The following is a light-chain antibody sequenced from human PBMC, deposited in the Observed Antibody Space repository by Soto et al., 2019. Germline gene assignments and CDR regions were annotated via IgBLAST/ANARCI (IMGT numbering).Light chain of an antibody. CDR2: EVS. J-gene: IGLJ2*01. CDR3: RSYTGSNTLVV. Sequence: QSALTQPASVSGSPGQSITISCTGTSSDVGTYDYVYWYQQYPGKDPERIIFEVSYRASGVSNRFSGSKSGNTASLTISGLQAEDEADYYCRSYTGSNTLVVFGGGTKLTVL. CDR1: SSDVGTYDY. V-gene: IGLV2-14*01.